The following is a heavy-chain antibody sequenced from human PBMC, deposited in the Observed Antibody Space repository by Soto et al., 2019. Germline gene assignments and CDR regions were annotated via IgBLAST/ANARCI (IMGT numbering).Heavy chain of an antibody. V-gene: IGHV4-34*01. CDR3: ASLGTGYYYYYGMDV. CDR1: GGSFRGYY. CDR2: INHSGST. Sequence: PSDTLSITCAVYGGSFRGYYWSWIRKTPGKGLEWIGEINHSGSTNYNPSLKSRVTISVDTSKNQFSLKLSSVTAADTAVYYCASLGTGYYYYYGMDVWGQGTTVTVSS. J-gene: IGHJ6*02. D-gene: IGHD3-9*01.